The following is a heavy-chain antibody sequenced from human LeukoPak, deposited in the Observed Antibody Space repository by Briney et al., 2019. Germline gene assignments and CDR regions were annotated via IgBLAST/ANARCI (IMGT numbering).Heavy chain of an antibody. CDR1: GFTFSNYW. V-gene: IGHV3-74*01. CDR2: INSDGSTT. D-gene: IGHD7-27*01. J-gene: IGHJ4*02. Sequence: GGSLRLSCAASGFTFSNYWMHWVRQAPGKGLVWVSRINSDGSTTNYADSVKGRFTISRDNAKNTLYLQMNSLRAEDTAVYYCASPLNGDGDYWGQGILVTVSS. CDR3: ASPLNGDGDY.